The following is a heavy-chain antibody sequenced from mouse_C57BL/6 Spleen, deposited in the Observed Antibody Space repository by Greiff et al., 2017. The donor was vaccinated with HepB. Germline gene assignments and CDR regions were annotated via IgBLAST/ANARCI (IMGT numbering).Heavy chain of an antibody. J-gene: IGHJ2*01. Sequence: VQLQQSGPELVKPGASVKISCKASGYAFSSSWMNWVKQRPGKGLEWIGRIYPGDGDTNYNGKFKGKATLTADKSSSTAYMQLSSLTSEDSAVYFCARESELGLNYFDYWGQGTTLTVSS. CDR3: ARESELGLNYFDY. V-gene: IGHV1-82*01. CDR1: GYAFSSSW. CDR2: IYPGDGDT. D-gene: IGHD4-1*01.